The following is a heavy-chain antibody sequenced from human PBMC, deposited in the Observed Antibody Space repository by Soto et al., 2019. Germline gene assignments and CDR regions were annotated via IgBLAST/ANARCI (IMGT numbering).Heavy chain of an antibody. Sequence: QVQLVQSGAEVKKPGSSVKVSCKASVGTFSSYAISWVQQAPGQGLEWMGGIIPIFGTADYAQKFQGRVTITADESTSTGNMELSSLRSEDTGVYYCASHYDSSGYYYRGLDYWGQGTLVTVSS. D-gene: IGHD3-22*01. CDR1: VGTFSSYA. CDR3: ASHYDSSGYYYRGLDY. J-gene: IGHJ4*02. CDR2: IIPIFGTA. V-gene: IGHV1-69*12.